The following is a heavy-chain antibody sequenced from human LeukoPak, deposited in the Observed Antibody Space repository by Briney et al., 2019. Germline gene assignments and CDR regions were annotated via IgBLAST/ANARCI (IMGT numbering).Heavy chain of an antibody. Sequence: PGGSLRVSCAVSGFTFSTYWMSWVRQAPGKGLEWVANIKQDGSDKYYVESVKGRFTISRDNAKNSPYLQMNSLRAEDTAVYYCARWAGGHYDYWGQGTLVTVSS. CDR2: IKQDGSDK. D-gene: IGHD1-26*01. CDR1: GFTFSTYW. V-gene: IGHV3-7*03. CDR3: ARWAGGHYDY. J-gene: IGHJ4*02.